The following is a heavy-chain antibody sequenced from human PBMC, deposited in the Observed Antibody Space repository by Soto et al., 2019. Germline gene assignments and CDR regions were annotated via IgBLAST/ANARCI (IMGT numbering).Heavy chain of an antibody. CDR2: MNPNSGNT. CDR3: AREKPADYGMDV. D-gene: IGHD2-2*01. CDR1: GYTFTSYD. V-gene: IGHV1-8*01. Sequence: ASVKVSCKASGYTFTSYDINWVRQATGQGLEWMGWMNPNSGNTSYAQKLQGRVTMTTDTSTSTAYMELRSLRSDDTAVYYCAREKPADYGMDVWGQGTTVTVSS. J-gene: IGHJ6*02.